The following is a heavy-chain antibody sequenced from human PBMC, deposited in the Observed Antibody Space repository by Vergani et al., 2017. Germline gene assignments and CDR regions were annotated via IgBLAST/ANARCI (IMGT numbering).Heavy chain of an antibody. CDR3: AKQLSSSWYCDY. CDR1: GFTFSSYG. V-gene: IGHV3-30*18. Sequence: QVQLVESGGGVVQPGRSLRLSCAASGFTFSSYGMHWVRQAPGKGLEWVAVISYDGSNKYYADSVKGRFPISRDNSKNTLYLQMHSLRAEDTAVYYCAKQLSSSWYCDYWGQGTLVTVSS. D-gene: IGHD6-13*01. J-gene: IGHJ4*02. CDR2: ISYDGSNK.